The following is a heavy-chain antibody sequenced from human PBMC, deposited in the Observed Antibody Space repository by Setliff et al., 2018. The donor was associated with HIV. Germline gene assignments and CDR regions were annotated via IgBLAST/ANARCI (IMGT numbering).Heavy chain of an antibody. V-gene: IGHV4-38-2*01. J-gene: IGHJ5*02. CDR3: ARPRRVRSRAWYWFDI. CDR2: IYQSGSI. CDR1: GYSINSGFS. Sequence: LSLTCAASGYSINSGFSRAWIRQPPGQGPQWIGSIYQSGSIYYNPTLQSRVTISVDSSKNQFSLNLFSVTAADTAVYYCARPRRVRSRAWYWFDIWGQGTLVTVSS. D-gene: IGHD6-19*01.